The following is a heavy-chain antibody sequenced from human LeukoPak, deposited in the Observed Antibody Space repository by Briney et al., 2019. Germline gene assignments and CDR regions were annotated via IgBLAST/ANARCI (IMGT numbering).Heavy chain of an antibody. CDR1: GGSISSSSYY. Sequence: PSETLSLTCTVSGGSISSSSYYWGWIRQPPGKGLEWIGSIYYSGSTYSNPSLKSRVTISVDTSKNQLSQRLSSVTAADTAVDYCARHSSDSSGPGWFDPWGQGTLVTVSS. J-gene: IGHJ5*02. CDR3: ARHSSDSSGPGWFDP. D-gene: IGHD6-19*01. V-gene: IGHV4-39*01. CDR2: IYYSGST.